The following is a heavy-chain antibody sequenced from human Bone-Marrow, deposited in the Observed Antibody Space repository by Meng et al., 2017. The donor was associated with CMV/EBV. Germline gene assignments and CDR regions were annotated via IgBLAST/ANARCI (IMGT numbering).Heavy chain of an antibody. Sequence: GVLKISCAASGFTFSSYSMNWVRQAPGKGLEWVSSISSSSSYIYYADSVKGRFTISRDNAKNSLYLQMNSLRAEDTAVYYCARVVPAAIGGWYWGQGTLVTVYS. CDR2: ISSSSSYI. J-gene: IGHJ4*02. D-gene: IGHD2-2*01. CDR3: ARVVPAAIGGWY. CDR1: GFTFSSYS. V-gene: IGHV3-21*01.